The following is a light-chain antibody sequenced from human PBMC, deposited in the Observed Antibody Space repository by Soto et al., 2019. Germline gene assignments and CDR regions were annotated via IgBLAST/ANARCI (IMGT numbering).Light chain of an antibody. V-gene: IGKV1-5*01. CDR3: QEYSRD. CDR2: EAS. CDR1: RVISTW. J-gene: IGKJ4*01. Sequence: DIQMTQSPSTLSASVGDRVTITFRASRVISTWLAWYQQKPGKAPKVLIYEASNLESGVPSRFSGSGSGTEFTLTISSLQPDDFATYYCQEYSRDFGRGTRVEIK.